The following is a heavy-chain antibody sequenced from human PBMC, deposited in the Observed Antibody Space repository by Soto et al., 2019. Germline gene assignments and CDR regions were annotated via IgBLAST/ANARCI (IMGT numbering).Heavy chain of an antibody. CDR1: GGSISSYY. J-gene: IGHJ4*02. CDR2: IYYSGST. V-gene: IGHV4-59*08. CDR3: ARLNWVSYYFDY. Sequence: SETLSLTCTVSGGSISSYYWSWIRQPPGKGLEWIGYIYYSGSTNYNPSLKSRVTISVDTSKNQFSLKLSSVTAADTAVYYCARLNWVSYYFDYWGQGTLVTVSS. D-gene: IGHD7-27*01.